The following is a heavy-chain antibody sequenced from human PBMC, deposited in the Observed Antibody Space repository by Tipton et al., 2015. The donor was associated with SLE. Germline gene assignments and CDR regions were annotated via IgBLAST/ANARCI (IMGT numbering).Heavy chain of an antibody. V-gene: IGHV5-51*01. CDR3: ARHSVDLGGFDI. J-gene: IGHJ3*02. D-gene: IGHD3-10*01. CDR1: GYSFTNHW. CDR2: IYPGDSDT. Sequence: VQLVQSGAEVKKPGESLKISCKGSGYSFTNHWIGWVRQMPGKGLEWMGFIYPGDSDTRYRPSFQGQATISADKSISSAYLQWSSLKASDTAIYYCARHSVDLGGFDIWGQGTMVTVSS.